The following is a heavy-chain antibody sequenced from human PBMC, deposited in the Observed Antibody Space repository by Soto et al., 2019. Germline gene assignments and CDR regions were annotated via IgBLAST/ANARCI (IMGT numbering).Heavy chain of an antibody. V-gene: IGHV1-3*01. CDR2: INAGNGNT. CDR3: ERERKVAGNDY. Sequence: ASVKVSCKASGYTFTSYAMHWVRQAPGQRLEWMGWINAGNGNTKYSQKFQGRVTMTRNTSISTAYMELSSLRSEDTAVYYCERERKVAGNDYWGQGTLVTVSS. J-gene: IGHJ4*02. CDR1: GYTFTSYA. D-gene: IGHD6-19*01.